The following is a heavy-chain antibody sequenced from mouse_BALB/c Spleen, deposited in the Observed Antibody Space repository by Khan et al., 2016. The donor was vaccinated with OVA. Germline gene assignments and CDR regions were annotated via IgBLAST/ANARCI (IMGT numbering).Heavy chain of an antibody. J-gene: IGHJ4*01. D-gene: IGHD1-1*01. V-gene: IGHV9-3-1*01. CDR2: IYTYTGEP. CDR1: GYTFTNYG. CDR3: ARGSSRAMDY. Sequence: QIQLVQSGPKLKKPGETVKISCKASGYTFTNYGMNWVKQAPGKGLKWMGWIYTYTGEPTYADDFKGRFAFSLETSASTAYLQINNLKNEDTATYFCARGSSRAMDYWGQGTSVTVSS.